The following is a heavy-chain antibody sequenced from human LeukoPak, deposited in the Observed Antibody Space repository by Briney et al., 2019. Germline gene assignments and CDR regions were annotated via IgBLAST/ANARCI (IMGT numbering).Heavy chain of an antibody. CDR2: IKSKTDGGTT. V-gene: IGHV3-15*01. Sequence: GGSLRLSCAASGFTFSNAWMSWVRQAPGKGLEWVGRIKSKTDGGTTDYAAPVKGRFTISRDDSKNTLYLQMNSLKTEDTAVYYCTTGDLHPLYCSSISCLNFDYWGQGALVAVSS. D-gene: IGHD2-2*01. CDR3: TTGDLHPLYCSSISCLNFDY. CDR1: GFTFSNAW. J-gene: IGHJ4*02.